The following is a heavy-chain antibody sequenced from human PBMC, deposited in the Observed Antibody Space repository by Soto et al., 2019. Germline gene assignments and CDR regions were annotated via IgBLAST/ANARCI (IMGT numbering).Heavy chain of an antibody. Sequence: ASVKVSCEASGYTFTSYAMHWVRQAPGQRLEWMGWINAGNGNTKYSQKFQGRVTITRDTSASTAYMELSSLRSEDTAVYYCARPYCTNGVCYTSPMDVWGKGTTVTVSS. CDR1: GYTFTSYA. V-gene: IGHV1-3*01. CDR2: INAGNGNT. D-gene: IGHD2-8*01. CDR3: ARPYCTNGVCYTSPMDV. J-gene: IGHJ6*03.